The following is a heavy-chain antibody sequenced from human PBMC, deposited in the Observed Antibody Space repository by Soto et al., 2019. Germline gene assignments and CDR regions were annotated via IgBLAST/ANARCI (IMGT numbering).Heavy chain of an antibody. CDR2: IYYSGST. J-gene: IGHJ6*02. Sequence: QVQLQESGPGLVKPSQTLSLTCTVSGGSISSGSYYWSWIRQHPGKGLEWIGYIYYSGSTYYNPSLKGRVTISVDTSKNQSSLKLSSVTAADTAVYYCARGGTGYYYNALDVWGQGTTVTVSS. CDR3: ARGGTGYYYNALDV. V-gene: IGHV4-31*03. CDR1: GGSISSGSYY. D-gene: IGHD3-16*01.